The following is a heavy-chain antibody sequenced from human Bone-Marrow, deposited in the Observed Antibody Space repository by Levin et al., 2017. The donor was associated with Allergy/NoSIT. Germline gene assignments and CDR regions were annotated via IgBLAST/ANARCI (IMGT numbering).Heavy chain of an antibody. Sequence: SETLSLTCAVYGGSFSDYYWSWIRQPPGKGLEWIGEIYHSGSTNNNPSLKSRVTISIDTSKKQFSLNLSSVTAADTAVYYCARVRVILTGYYRGSQASYYYGMDVWGQGTTVTVSS. CDR2: IYHSGST. V-gene: IGHV4-34*01. CDR3: ARVRVILTGYYRGSQASYYYGMDV. CDR1: GGSFSDYY. D-gene: IGHD3-9*01. J-gene: IGHJ6*02.